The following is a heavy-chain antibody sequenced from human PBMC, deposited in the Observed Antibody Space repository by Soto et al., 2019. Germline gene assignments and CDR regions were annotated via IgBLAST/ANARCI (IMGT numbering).Heavy chain of an antibody. J-gene: IGHJ6*02. V-gene: IGHV1-69*12. CDR3: AREGYGGYGYYYGMDV. CDR1: GGTFSSYA. CDR2: IIPIFGTA. D-gene: IGHD4-17*01. Sequence: QVQLVQSGAEVKKPGSSVKVSCKASGGTFSSYAISWVRQAPGQGLEWMGGIIPIFGTANYAQKFQGRVTITADEATSTAYMELRSLRSEDTAVYYCAREGYGGYGYYYGMDVWGQGTTVTVSS.